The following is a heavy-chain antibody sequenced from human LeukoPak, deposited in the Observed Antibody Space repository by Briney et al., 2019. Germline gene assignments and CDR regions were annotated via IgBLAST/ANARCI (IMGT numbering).Heavy chain of an antibody. CDR3: ARTYVWGNYRFAFDY. CDR2: ISSSSSYI. V-gene: IGHV3-21*06. CDR1: VFTFSSYS. J-gene: IGHJ4*02. D-gene: IGHD3-16*02. Sequence: RGSLRLSCVPSVFTFSSYSMNWVRQAPGKGLEWVSSISSSSSYIYYAGSVKGRFAIYRDNSKNTLYLEMNMLRAEDTAVYYCARTYVWGNYRFAFDYWGQGTLVTVSS.